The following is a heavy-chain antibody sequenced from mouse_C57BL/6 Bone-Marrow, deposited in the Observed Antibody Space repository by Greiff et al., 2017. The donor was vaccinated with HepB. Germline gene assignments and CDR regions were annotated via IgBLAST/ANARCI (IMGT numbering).Heavy chain of an antibody. V-gene: IGHV4-1*01. J-gene: IGHJ1*03. CDR1: GIDFSRYW. D-gene: IGHD1-1*01. Sequence: EVKLMESGGGLVQPGGSLKLSCAASGIDFSRYWMSWVRRAPGKGLEWIGEINPDSSTINYAPSLKDKFIISRDNAKNTLYLQMSKVRSEDTALYYCARRGIYYYGSSHWYFDVWGTGTTVTVSS. CDR2: INPDSSTI. CDR3: ARRGIYYYGSSHWYFDV.